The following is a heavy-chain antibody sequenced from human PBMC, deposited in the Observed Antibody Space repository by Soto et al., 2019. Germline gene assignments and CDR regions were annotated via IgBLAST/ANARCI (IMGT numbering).Heavy chain of an antibody. CDR1: GYSFSNYW. V-gene: IGHV5-51*01. J-gene: IGHJ4*02. Sequence: GESLKISCQGSGYSFSNYWIGWVRQTPGKGLEWMGIIFPDDSDTRYSPSLQGQVTISADRSISTAYLQWSSLKASDTAIYYCARRSVYGPGNYDFWGLGTLVTVAS. CDR2: IFPDDSDT. D-gene: IGHD3-10*01. CDR3: ARRSVYGPGNYDF.